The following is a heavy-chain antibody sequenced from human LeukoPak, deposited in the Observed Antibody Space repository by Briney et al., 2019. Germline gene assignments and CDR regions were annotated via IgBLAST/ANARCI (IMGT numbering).Heavy chain of an antibody. V-gene: IGHV1-69*13. J-gene: IGHJ6*02. Sequence: ASVKVSCKASGGTFSSYAISWVRQAPGQGLEWMGGIIPIFGTANYAQKFQGRDTITADESTSTAYMELSSLRSKDTAVYYCARDNRPDYYYGMDVWGQGTTVTVSS. CDR1: GGTFSSYA. CDR3: ARDNRPDYYYGMDV. CDR2: IIPIFGTA. D-gene: IGHD1-14*01.